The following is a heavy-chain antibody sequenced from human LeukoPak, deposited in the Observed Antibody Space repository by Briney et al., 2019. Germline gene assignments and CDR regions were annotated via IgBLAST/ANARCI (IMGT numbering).Heavy chain of an antibody. CDR3: ARAPYTRVLGYCSGGSCYLGFGYFQH. D-gene: IGHD2-15*01. CDR2: IYHSGST. CDR1: GYSISSGYY. J-gene: IGHJ1*01. V-gene: IGHV4-38-2*02. Sequence: PSETLSLTCTVSGYSISSGYYWGWIRQPPGKGLEWIGSIYHSGSTYYNPSLKSRVTISVDTSKNQFSLKLSSVTAADTAVYYCARAPYTRVLGYCSGGSCYLGFGYFQHWGQGTLVTVSS.